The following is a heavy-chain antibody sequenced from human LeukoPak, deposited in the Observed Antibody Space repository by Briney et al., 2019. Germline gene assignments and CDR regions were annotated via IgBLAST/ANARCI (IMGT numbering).Heavy chain of an antibody. Sequence: PSETLSLTCTVSGGSISSSSYYWGWIRQPPGKGLEWIGTIYYSGSTYYNPSLKSRVTISVDTSNNQFSLKLSSVTAADTAVYYCARQYYRADYSNWFDPWGQGTLVTVSS. J-gene: IGHJ5*02. V-gene: IGHV4-39*01. CDR3: ARQYYRADYSNWFDP. D-gene: IGHD4-4*01. CDR2: IYYSGST. CDR1: GGSISSSSYY.